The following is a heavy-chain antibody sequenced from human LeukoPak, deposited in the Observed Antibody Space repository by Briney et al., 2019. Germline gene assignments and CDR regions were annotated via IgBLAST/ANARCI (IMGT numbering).Heavy chain of an antibody. CDR2: IYSGGST. CDR3: ARAGYCSSTSCYHEYWFDP. Sequence: GGSLRLSCAASGFTVSSNYMSWVRQAPGKGLEWVSVIYSGGSTYYADSVKGRFTISRDNSKNTLYLQMNSLRAEDTAVYYCARAGYCSSTSCYHEYWFDPWGLGTLVTVSS. V-gene: IGHV3-53*01. D-gene: IGHD2-2*01. CDR1: GFTVSSNY. J-gene: IGHJ5*02.